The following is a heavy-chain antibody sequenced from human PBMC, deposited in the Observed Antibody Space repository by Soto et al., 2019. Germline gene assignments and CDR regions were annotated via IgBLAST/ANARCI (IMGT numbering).Heavy chain of an antibody. D-gene: IGHD2-15*01. V-gene: IGHV4-39*01. CDR2: IYYSGST. CDR3: ARHRPPGYCSGGSCYSSGDYYYYMDV. CDR1: GGSISSSSYY. J-gene: IGHJ6*03. Sequence: SETLSLTCTVSGGSISSSSYYWGWIRQPPGKGLEWIGSIYYSGSTYYNPSLKSRVTISVDTSKNQFSLKLSSVTAADTAVYYCARHRPPGYCSGGSCYSSGDYYYYMDVWGKGTTVTVSS.